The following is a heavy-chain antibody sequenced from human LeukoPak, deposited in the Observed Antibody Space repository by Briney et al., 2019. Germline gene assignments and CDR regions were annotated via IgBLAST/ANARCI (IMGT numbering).Heavy chain of an antibody. V-gene: IGHV1-18*01. CDR1: WYTLTSHG. CDR2: ISAYNGNT. Sequence: ASVKVSRKASWYTLTSHGINWVRQAPGQGLEWMGWISAYNGNTNYAQKLQGRVTITTDTSKSTAYMELRSLRSDDTAVYFCARDSEAYCGGDCHTDYWGQGTLVTVSS. D-gene: IGHD2-21*02. CDR3: ARDSEAYCGGDCHTDY. J-gene: IGHJ4*02.